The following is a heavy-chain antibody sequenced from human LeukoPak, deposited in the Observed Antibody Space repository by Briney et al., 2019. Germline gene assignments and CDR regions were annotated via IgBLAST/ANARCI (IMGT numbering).Heavy chain of an antibody. CDR1: GYTFTSYD. CDR2: MSPNSGDT. V-gene: IGHV1-8*01. J-gene: IGHJ4*02. Sequence: ASVKVSCTASGYTFTSYDFNWVRQATGQRPEWMGWMSPNSGDTGYAQKFQDRVTMTRNASISTAYMELSSLRSDDTAVYYCARGPPNWGYDYWGPGTLVTVSS. CDR3: ARGPPNWGYDY. D-gene: IGHD7-27*01.